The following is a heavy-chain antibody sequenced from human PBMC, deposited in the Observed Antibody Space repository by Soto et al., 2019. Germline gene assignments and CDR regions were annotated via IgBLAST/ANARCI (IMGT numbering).Heavy chain of an antibody. Sequence: EVQLLESGGGLVQPGGSLRLSCAASGFTFSSYAMSWVRQAPGKGLEWVSAISGSGGSTYYADSVKGRFTISRDNSKNTLYLQMNSLIAEDTAVYYCAKGLYGSGSLYNWFDPWGQGTLVTVSS. J-gene: IGHJ5*02. CDR2: ISGSGGST. V-gene: IGHV3-23*01. D-gene: IGHD3-10*01. CDR1: GFTFSSYA. CDR3: AKGLYGSGSLYNWFDP.